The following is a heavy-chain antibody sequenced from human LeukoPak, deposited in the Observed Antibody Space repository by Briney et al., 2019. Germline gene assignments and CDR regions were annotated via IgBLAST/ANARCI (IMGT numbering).Heavy chain of an antibody. J-gene: IGHJ2*01. V-gene: IGHV6-1*01. D-gene: IGHD2-15*01. Sequence: SQTLSLTYAISGDSVSSNSAAWNWIRQSPSRGLEWLGRTYYRSEWSNDYAVSVKSRITINPDTSQNQFSLQLTSLTPEVTAVYYCARAPIGGWYFDLWGRGTLVTVSS. CDR2: TYYRSEWSN. CDR1: GDSVSSNSAA. CDR3: ARAPIGGWYFDL.